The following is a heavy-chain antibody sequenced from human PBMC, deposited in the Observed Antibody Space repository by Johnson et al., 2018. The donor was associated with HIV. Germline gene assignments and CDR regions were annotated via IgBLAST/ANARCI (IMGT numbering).Heavy chain of an antibody. J-gene: IGHJ3*02. CDR1: GFTFSNVW. CDR2: IKRKIEGEAT. D-gene: IGHD3-16*02. Sequence: MQLVESGGGLVKPGGSLRLSCAASGFTFSNVWMSWVRQAPGEGLEWVGRIKRKIEGEATDYAAPVKGRFTISRDDSKNTLFLQMSSLKTDDTAVYYCTTAIVIDAFDIWGQGTMVTVSS. V-gene: IGHV3-15*01. CDR3: TTAIVIDAFDI.